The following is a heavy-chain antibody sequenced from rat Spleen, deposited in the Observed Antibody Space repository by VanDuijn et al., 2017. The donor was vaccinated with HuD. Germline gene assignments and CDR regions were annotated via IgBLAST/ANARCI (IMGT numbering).Heavy chain of an antibody. Sequence: EVKLVESGGGLVQPGRSLKLSCAASGFTFDDYGMAWVRQAPKNGLEWVASINWGGRNTYYPDNVKGRFTISRDNAKNALYLQMNNLRSEDTATYYCTTRPYYSSLNWFPYWGQGTLVTVSS. D-gene: IGHD1-2*01. J-gene: IGHJ3*01. CDR2: INWGGRNT. V-gene: IGHV5-36*01. CDR3: TTRPYYSSLNWFPY. CDR1: GFTFDDYG.